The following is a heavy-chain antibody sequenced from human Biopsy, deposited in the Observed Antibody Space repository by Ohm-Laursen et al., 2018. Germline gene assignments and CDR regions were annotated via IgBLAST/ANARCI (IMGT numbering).Heavy chain of an antibody. V-gene: IGHV4-4*07. CDR3: ASVVLGPTNDAFDL. Sequence: GTLSLTCGVSGTSIITYSWSWIRQPAGKGLEWIGRIYVSGSTNYNPSLKSRVTMSLDTSESRFSLELASVTAADTAVYYCASVVLGPTNDAFDLWGQGTMVVVSS. J-gene: IGHJ3*01. D-gene: IGHD3-22*01. CDR2: IYVSGST. CDR1: GTSIITYS.